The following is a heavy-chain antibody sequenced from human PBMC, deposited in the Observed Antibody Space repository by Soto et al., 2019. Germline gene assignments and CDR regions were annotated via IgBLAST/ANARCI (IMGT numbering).Heavy chain of an antibody. V-gene: IGHV4-39*01. Sequence: PSETLSLTCTVSGGSISSRGYYWSWIRQHPGKGLEWIGYIYYSGSTYYNPSLESRVTISVDTSKNQFSLKLMSLSAADTAVYYCGRLEGLATISYYFDYWGQGALVTVS. J-gene: IGHJ4*02. CDR3: GRLEGLATISYYFDY. D-gene: IGHD3-9*01. CDR2: IYYSGST. CDR1: GGSISSRGYY.